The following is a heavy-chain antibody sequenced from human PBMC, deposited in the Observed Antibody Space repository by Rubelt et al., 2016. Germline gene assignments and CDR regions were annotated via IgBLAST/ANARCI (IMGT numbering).Heavy chain of an antibody. Sequence: GKGLEWVGRIKSKTDGGTKDYAAPVKGRFTISRDDSKNTLYLQMNSLKTEDTAVYYCTTASPSIAVGGPAVNDAFDVWGQGTMVTVSS. J-gene: IGHJ3*01. D-gene: IGHD6-6*01. CDR3: TTASPSIAVGGPAVNDAFDV. CDR2: IKSKTDGGTK. V-gene: IGHV3-15*01.